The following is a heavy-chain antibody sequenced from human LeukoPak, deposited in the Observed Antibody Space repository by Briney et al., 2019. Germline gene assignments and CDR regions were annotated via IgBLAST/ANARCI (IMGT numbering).Heavy chain of an antibody. V-gene: IGHV4-59*01. J-gene: IGHJ5*02. CDR3: ARGGGSYSNWFDP. CDR1: GGSISSYY. CDR2: IYYSGST. Sequence: SETLSLTCTVFGGSISSYYWSWIRQPPGKGLEWIGYIYYSGSTNYNPSLKSRVTISVDTSKNQFSLKLSSVTAADTAVYYCARGGGSYSNWFDPWGQGTLVTVSS. D-gene: IGHD1-26*01.